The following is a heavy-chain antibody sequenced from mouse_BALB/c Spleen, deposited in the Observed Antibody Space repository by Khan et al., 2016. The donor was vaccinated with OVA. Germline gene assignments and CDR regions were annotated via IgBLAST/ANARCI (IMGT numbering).Heavy chain of an antibody. CDR2: LSSDSITL. J-gene: IGHJ3*01. V-gene: IGHV5-17*02. D-gene: IGHD2-1*01. CDR3: ARGNWAWFAY. CDR1: GFTFSSFG. Sequence: EVQVVESGGGLVQPGGSRKLSCAASGFTFSSFGMHWVRQAPEKGLEWVAYLSSDSITLYYADTVKGRVTISRDNPRNTLFLQMTSLRSEDTAIYYCARGNWAWFAYWGQGTLVTVSA.